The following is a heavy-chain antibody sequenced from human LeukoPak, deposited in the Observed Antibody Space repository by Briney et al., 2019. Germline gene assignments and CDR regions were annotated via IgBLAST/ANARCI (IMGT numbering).Heavy chain of an antibody. CDR2: IIPIFGTA. J-gene: IGHJ4*02. CDR1: GYTFTSYY. CDR3: ARGKNSGYDTTYDY. Sequence: ASVKVSCKASGYTFTSYYMHWVRQAPGQGLEWMGGIIPIFGTANYAQKFQGRVTITADESTSTAYMELSSLRSEDTAVYYCARGKNSGYDTTYDYWGQGTLVTVSS. V-gene: IGHV1-69*13. D-gene: IGHD5-12*01.